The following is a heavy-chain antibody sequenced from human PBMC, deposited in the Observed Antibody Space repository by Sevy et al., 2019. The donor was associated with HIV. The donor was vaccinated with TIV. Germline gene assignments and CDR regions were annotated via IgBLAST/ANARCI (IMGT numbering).Heavy chain of an antibody. D-gene: IGHD3-22*01. J-gene: IGHJ4*02. V-gene: IGHV3-48*02. CDR1: GFTFSSYS. CDR3: ASADQYYYDSSGYYAPFDY. CDR2: ISSSSSTI. Sequence: GGSLRLSCAASGFTFSSYSMNWVRQAPGKVLEWVSYISSSSSTIYYADSVKGRFTISRDNAKNSLYLQMNSLRDEDTAVYYCASADQYYYDSSGYYAPFDYWGQGTLVTVSS.